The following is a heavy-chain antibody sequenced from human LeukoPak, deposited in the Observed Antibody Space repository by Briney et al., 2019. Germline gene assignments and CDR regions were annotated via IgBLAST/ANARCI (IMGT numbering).Heavy chain of an antibody. CDR1: GGSISSSSYY. J-gene: IGHJ4*02. CDR3: ARQNVLLWFGEG. D-gene: IGHD3-10*01. V-gene: IGHV4-39*01. CDR2: LYYSGST. Sequence: PSETLSLTCTVSGGSISSSSYYWGWIRQPPGKGLEWIGSLYYSGSTYYNPSLKSRVTISVDTSKNQFSLKLSSVTAADTAVYYCARQNVLLWFGEGWGQGTLVTVSS.